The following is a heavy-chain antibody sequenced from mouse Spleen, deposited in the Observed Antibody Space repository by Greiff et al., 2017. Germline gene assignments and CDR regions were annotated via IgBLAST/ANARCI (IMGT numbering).Heavy chain of an antibody. V-gene: IGHV1-80*01. Sequence: VKLVESGAELVKPGASVKISCKASGYAFSSYWMNWVKQRPGKGLEWIGQIYPGDGDTNYNGKFKGKATLTADKSSSTAHMELLSLTSEDSAVYYCGRDYYGKALGYWGQGTTLTVSS. CDR2: IYPGDGDT. J-gene: IGHJ2*01. CDR3: GRDYYGKALGY. D-gene: IGHD1-1*01. CDR1: GYAFSSYW.